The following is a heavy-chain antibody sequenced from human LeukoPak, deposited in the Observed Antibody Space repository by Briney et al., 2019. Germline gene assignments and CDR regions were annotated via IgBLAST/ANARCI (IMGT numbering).Heavy chain of an antibody. CDR1: GFTFSSYA. Sequence: GGSLRLSCAASGFTFSSYAMSWVRQAPGKGLKWVSAISGSGGSTYYADSVKGRLTISRDNSKNTLYLQMNSLRAEDTAVYYCAKDPNCGPDDIWGQGTMVTVSS. CDR3: AKDPNCGPDDI. J-gene: IGHJ3*02. CDR2: ISGSGGST. D-gene: IGHD7-27*01. V-gene: IGHV3-23*01.